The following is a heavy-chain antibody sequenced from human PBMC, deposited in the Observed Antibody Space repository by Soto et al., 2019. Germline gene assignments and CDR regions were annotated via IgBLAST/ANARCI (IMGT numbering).Heavy chain of an antibody. D-gene: IGHD3-3*01. V-gene: IGHV3-49*04. CDR3: ARDGDYYGMVV. J-gene: IGHJ6*02. CDR1: GFTSSDHA. Sequence: EVQLVESGGGVVESGRSLRLSCTFSGFTSSDHALTWVRQAPGKGLEWVAFTTSQSYGGTTEYAASVKGRFSISRDDSKNIAYLQMNSLQTADTAIYYCARDGDYYGMVVWGQGTTVTVSS. CDR2: TTSQSYGGTT.